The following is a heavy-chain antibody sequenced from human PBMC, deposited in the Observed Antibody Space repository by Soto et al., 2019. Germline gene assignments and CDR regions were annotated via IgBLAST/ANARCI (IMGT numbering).Heavy chain of an antibody. D-gene: IGHD6-13*01. Sequence: SETLSLTCTVSGGSISSGDYYWSWIRQPPGKGLEWIGYIYYSGSTYYNPSLKSRVTISVDTSKNQFSLQLSSVTAADTAVYYCARAGHRSWSEGANWFDPWGQGTLVTVSS. CDR3: ARAGHRSWSEGANWFDP. J-gene: IGHJ5*02. CDR2: IYYSGST. CDR1: GGSISSGDYY. V-gene: IGHV4-30-4*01.